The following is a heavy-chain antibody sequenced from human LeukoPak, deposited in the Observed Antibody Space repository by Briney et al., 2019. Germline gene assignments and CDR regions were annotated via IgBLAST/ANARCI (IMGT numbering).Heavy chain of an antibody. CDR3: AREGDCSGGSCYYYYYMDV. CDR1: GGSISSSSYY. V-gene: IGHV4-39*01. Sequence: SETLSLTCTVSGGSISSSSYYWGWTRQPPGKGLEWIGSIYYSGSTYYNPSLKSRVTISVDTSKNQFSLKLSSVTAADTAVYYCAREGDCSGGSCYYYYYMDVWGKGTTVTVSS. D-gene: IGHD2-15*01. CDR2: IYYSGST. J-gene: IGHJ6*03.